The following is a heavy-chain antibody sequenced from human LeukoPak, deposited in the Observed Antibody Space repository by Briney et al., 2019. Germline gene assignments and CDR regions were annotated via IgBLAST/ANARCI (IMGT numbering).Heavy chain of an antibody. CDR3: AKEAPYYDFWSGYYPFDY. D-gene: IGHD3-3*01. J-gene: IGHJ4*02. CDR2: ISGSGGST. V-gene: IGHV3-23*01. CDR1: GFTFSSYA. Sequence: GGSLRLSCAASGFTFSSYAMSWVRRAPGKGLEWVSAISGSGGSTYYADSVKGRFTISRDNSKNTLYLQMNSLRAEDTAVYYCAKEAPYYDFWSGYYPFDYWGQGTLVTVSS.